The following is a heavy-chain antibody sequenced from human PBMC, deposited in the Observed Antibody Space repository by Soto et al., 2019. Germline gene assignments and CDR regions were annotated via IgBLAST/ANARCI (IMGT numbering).Heavy chain of an antibody. D-gene: IGHD6-13*01. Sequence: SETLSLTCTVSGDSVNSGRYYWHWIRQLPGKGLEWIGYIFYSGSTYYNPSLKSRVTISVDTSKNQFSLKLSSVTAADTAVYYCARDTGIAAAGSLDYWGQGTLVTVSS. CDR2: IFYSGST. CDR1: GDSVNSGRYY. J-gene: IGHJ4*02. CDR3: ARDTGIAAAGSLDY. V-gene: IGHV4-31*03.